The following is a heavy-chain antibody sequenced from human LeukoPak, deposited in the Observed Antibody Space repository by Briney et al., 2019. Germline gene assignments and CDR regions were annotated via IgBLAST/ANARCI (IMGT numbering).Heavy chain of an antibody. J-gene: IGHJ5*02. CDR1: GGSISSYY. D-gene: IGHD2-15*01. V-gene: IGHV4-59*01. CDR3: ARGLTACSGGSCYLNWFDP. CDR2: IYYSGST. Sequence: SETLSLTCTVSGGSISSYYWSWIRQPPGKGLEWIGDIYYSGSTNYNPSLKSRVTISVDTSKNQFSLKLSSVTAADTAVYYCARGLTACSGGSCYLNWFDPWGQGTLVTVSS.